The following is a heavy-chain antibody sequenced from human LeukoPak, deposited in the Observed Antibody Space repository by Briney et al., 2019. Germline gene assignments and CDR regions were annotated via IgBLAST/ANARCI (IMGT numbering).Heavy chain of an antibody. Sequence: SETLSLTCAVYGGSFSGYYWSWIRQPPGKGLEWIGEINHSGSTNYNPSLKSRVTISVDTSKNQFSLTLSSVTAADTAVYYCARLSYYYGSGSYYNEDYWGQGTLVTVSS. CDR1: GGSFSGYY. CDR2: INHSGST. J-gene: IGHJ4*02. D-gene: IGHD3-10*01. V-gene: IGHV4-34*01. CDR3: ARLSYYYGSGSYYNEDY.